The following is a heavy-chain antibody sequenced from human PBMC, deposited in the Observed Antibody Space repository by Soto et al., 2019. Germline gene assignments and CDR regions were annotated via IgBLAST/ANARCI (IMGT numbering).Heavy chain of an antibody. J-gene: IGHJ6*02. Sequence: GASVKVSCKASGGTFSSYAISWVRQAPGQGLEWMGGIIPIFGTANYAQKFQGRVTITADESTSTAYMELSSLRSEGRAVYYCAMLLRMLPWEYSGMDAWGEGTKVTVPS. D-gene: IGHD2-15*01. CDR1: GGTFSSYA. CDR2: IIPIFGTA. CDR3: AMLLRMLPWEYSGMDA. V-gene: IGHV1-69*13.